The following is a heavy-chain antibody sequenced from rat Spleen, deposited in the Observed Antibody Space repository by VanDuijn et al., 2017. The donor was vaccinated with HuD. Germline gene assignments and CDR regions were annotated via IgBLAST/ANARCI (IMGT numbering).Heavy chain of an antibody. CDR2: ITSGGSNT. V-gene: IGHV5-17*01. Sequence: EVQLVESGGGLVQPGRSLKLSCAASGFTFSPFAMAWVRQAPKQGLEWVATITSGGSNTYYPDSVKGRFTISRDNAKSTLYLQMDSLRSEDTATYYCARRYDFDYWGQGVMVTVSS. CDR1: GFTFSPFA. D-gene: IGHD2-1*01. CDR3: ARRYDFDY. J-gene: IGHJ2*01.